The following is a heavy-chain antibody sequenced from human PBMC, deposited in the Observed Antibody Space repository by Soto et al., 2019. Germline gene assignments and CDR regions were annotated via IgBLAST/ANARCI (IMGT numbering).Heavy chain of an antibody. J-gene: IGHJ4*02. Sequence: GGSLRLSCTASGFTFGDYAMSWFRQAPGKGLEWVGFIRSKAYGGTTEYAASVKGRFTISGDDSKSIAYLQMNSLKTEDTAVYYCTRGRKNDYDFWSGYPPVYWGQGTLVTVSS. V-gene: IGHV3-49*03. D-gene: IGHD3-3*01. CDR2: IRSKAYGGTT. CDR3: TRGRKNDYDFWSGYPPVY. CDR1: GFTFGDYA.